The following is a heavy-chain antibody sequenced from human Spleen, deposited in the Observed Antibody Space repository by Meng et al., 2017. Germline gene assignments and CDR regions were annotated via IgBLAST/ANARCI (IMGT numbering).Heavy chain of an antibody. CDR1: GYPISSSYN. Sequence: GSLRLSCGVSGYPISSSYNWGWIRQPPGKGLEWIGSLYQSGSTYYNPSLKSRVTISVDTSKNQFSLKLSSVTAADTAVYYCARDRIVEATFRSYYYGLDVWGQGTTVTVSS. CDR2: LYQSGST. CDR3: ARDRIVEATFRSYYYGLDV. J-gene: IGHJ6*02. D-gene: IGHD1-26*01. V-gene: IGHV4-38-2*02.